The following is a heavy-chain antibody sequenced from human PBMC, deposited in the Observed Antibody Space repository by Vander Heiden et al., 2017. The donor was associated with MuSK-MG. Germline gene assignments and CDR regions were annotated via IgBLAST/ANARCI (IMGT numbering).Heavy chain of an antibody. J-gene: IGHJ4*02. CDR2: IYNGGST. CDR3: ATTYFDY. CDR1: GFTVSSDF. Sequence: EVRLLESGGGLIQPGGSLRLCCAASGFTVSSDFIRWGRQAPGEGVEWVSVIYNGGSTYYADTVKGRFTISRDNSKNTLYLQMNSLRAEDTDVYYWATTYFDYWGQGTLVTVSS. V-gene: IGHV3-53*01.